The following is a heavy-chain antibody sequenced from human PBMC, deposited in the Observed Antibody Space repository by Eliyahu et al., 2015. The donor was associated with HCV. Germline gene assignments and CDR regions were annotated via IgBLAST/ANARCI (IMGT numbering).Heavy chain of an antibody. Sequence: EVQLVQSGAEVXKPGESLKXSCKGSGYTFTSYXIGWVRPMPGKGLEWMGIIYPXDSDTRYSPSFQGQVTISADKTISTAYLQWSSLKASDTAMYYCARLDTTGGAYVDYWGQGTLVTVSS. CDR2: IYPXDSDT. D-gene: IGHD5-18*01. J-gene: IGHJ4*02. V-gene: IGHV5-51*03. CDR1: GYTFTSYX. CDR3: ARLDTTGGAYVDY.